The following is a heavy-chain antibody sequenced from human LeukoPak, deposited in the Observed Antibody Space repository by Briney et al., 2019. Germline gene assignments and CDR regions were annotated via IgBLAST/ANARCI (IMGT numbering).Heavy chain of an antibody. Sequence: SETLSLTCAVYGGSFSGYYWGWIRQPPGKGLEWIGEINHSGSTNYNPSLKSRVTISVDTSKNQFSLKLSSVTAADTAVYYCARGKGVVPAATHYYYYGMDVWGQGTTVTVSS. J-gene: IGHJ6*02. V-gene: IGHV4-34*01. CDR1: GGSFSGYY. CDR3: ARGKGVVPAATHYYYYGMDV. CDR2: INHSGST. D-gene: IGHD2-2*01.